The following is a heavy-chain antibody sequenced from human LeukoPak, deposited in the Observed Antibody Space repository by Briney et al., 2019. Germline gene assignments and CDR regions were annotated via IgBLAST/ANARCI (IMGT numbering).Heavy chain of an antibody. D-gene: IGHD3-22*01. V-gene: IGHV4-59*01. Sequence: SETLSLTCTVSGGSISSYYWSWIRQPPGKGLEWIGYIYYSGCTNYNPSLKSRVTISVDTSKNQFSLKLSSVTAADTAVYYCAREDSSGYYYFDYWGQGTLVTVSS. J-gene: IGHJ4*02. CDR1: GGSISSYY. CDR3: AREDSSGYYYFDY. CDR2: IYYSGCT.